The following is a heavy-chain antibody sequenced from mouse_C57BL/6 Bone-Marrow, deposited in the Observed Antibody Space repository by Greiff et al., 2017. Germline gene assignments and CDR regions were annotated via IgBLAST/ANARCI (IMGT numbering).Heavy chain of an antibody. CDR1: GYTFTSYW. J-gene: IGHJ4*01. D-gene: IGHD1-1*02. CDR2: IYPGSGST. Sequence: VQLQQPGAELVKPGASVKLSCKASGYTFTSYWMTWVKQRPGQGLEWIGDIYPGSGSTNYNEKFKSKATLTVDTSSSTAYMQLSNLTSEDSAVYYCAKSSVEYYGGACAMDDWGQGTSVTVSS. V-gene: IGHV1-55*01. CDR3: AKSSVEYYGGACAMDD.